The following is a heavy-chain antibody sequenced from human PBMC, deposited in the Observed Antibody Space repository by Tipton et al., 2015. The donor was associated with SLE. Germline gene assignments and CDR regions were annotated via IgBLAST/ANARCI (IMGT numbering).Heavy chain of an antibody. J-gene: IGHJ6*03. D-gene: IGHD2/OR15-2a*01. CDR1: GYTFSTYA. V-gene: IGHV7-4-1*02. Sequence: QLVQSGAEVKKPGASVKVSCKTFGYTFSTYAMNWVRQAPGQGLEWLGWINTNTGTSIYAQDFTGRFVFSLDTSVSTAYLQINSLKAEDTAVYYCARLYRSNRRGSAYYYYYMDVWGGGTTVIVSS. CDR3: ARLYRSNRRGSAYYYYYMDV. CDR2: INTNTGTS.